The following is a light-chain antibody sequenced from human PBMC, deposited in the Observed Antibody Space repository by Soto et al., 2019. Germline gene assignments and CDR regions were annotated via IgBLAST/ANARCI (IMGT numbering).Light chain of an antibody. CDR1: QSVGSPY. V-gene: IGKV3-20*01. Sequence: EVVLTQSPVTLSLSPGERATLSCKASQSVGSPYLAWLQQTPGQPPRLLFYGASTRAPDIPFSFSGSGSGTDFTLTIASLAPVDFAIYYYHQHGHSAFTFGPGTKVDL. CDR2: GAS. CDR3: HQHGHSAFT. J-gene: IGKJ3*01.